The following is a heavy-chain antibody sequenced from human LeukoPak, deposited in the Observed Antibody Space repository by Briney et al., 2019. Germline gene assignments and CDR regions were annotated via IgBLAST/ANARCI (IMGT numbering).Heavy chain of an antibody. D-gene: IGHD3-10*01. CDR1: GFPISSHY. V-gene: IGHV3-53*01. CDR2: IYRSGGT. CDR3: MTVTLRPVGL. J-gene: IGHJ4*02. Sequence: PGGSLRLSCTASGFPISSHYISWVRQAPGKGLDWVSVIYRSGGTYFADSVKGRFTISRDDSKNTVSLQMNSLRAEDTAVYYCMTVTLRPVGLWGQGTLVTVSS.